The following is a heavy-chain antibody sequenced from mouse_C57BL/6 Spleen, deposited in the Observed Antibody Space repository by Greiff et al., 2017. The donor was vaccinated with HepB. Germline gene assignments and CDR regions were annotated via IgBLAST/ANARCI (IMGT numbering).Heavy chain of an antibody. CDR3: AREDYGAMDY. V-gene: IGHV5-4*01. Sequence: EVQVVESGGGLVKPGGSLKLSCAASGFTFSSYAMSWVRQTPEKRLEWVATISDGGSYTYYPDNVKGRFTISRDNAKNNLYLQMSHLKSEDTAMYYCAREDYGAMDYWGQGTSVTVSS. CDR1: GFTFSSYA. CDR2: ISDGGSYT. J-gene: IGHJ4*01. D-gene: IGHD1-1*02.